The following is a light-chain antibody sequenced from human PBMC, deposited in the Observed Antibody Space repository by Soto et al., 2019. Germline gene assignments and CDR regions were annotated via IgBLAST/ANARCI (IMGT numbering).Light chain of an antibody. V-gene: IGLV1-44*01. CDR2: YDN. J-gene: IGLJ1*01. CDR3: AACDDSLNGRV. Sequence: QTVVTQPPSASGTPGQRVTISCSGSNSNIGSNTVNWYQQLPGTAPKLLIYYDNLRPSGVPDRISGSKSGTSASLAISGLQSDYEADYYCAACDDSLNGRVFGTGTKLTVL. CDR1: NSNIGSNT.